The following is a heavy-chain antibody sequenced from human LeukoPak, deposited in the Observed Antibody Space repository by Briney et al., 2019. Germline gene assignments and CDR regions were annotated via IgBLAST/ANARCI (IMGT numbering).Heavy chain of an antibody. D-gene: IGHD5-12*01. V-gene: IGHV4-61*02. J-gene: IGHJ4*02. CDR2: IYTSGST. CDR1: GGSISSGSYY. Sequence: SETLSLTCTASGGSISSGSYYWSWIRQPAGKGLEWIGRIYTSGSTNYNPSLKSRVTISVDTSKNQFSQKLSSVTAADTAVYYCARDGGYLFDYWGQGTLVTVSS. CDR3: ARDGGYLFDY.